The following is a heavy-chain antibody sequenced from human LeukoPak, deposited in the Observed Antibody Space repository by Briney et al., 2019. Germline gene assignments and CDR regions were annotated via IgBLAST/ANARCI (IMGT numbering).Heavy chain of an antibody. CDR1: GFSFSNYA. D-gene: IGHD2-15*01. Sequence: GGSLRLSCAVSGFSFSNYAMSWVRQAPGEGLEWVSVITNSGDDAHHADSVKGRFTVSRDNSKNTLYLQMRSLRVDDTAVYYCAKGTLPGCSGARCYPLDYWGQGTLVTVSS. CDR3: AKGTLPGCSGARCYPLDY. V-gene: IGHV3-23*01. J-gene: IGHJ4*02. CDR2: ITNSGDDA.